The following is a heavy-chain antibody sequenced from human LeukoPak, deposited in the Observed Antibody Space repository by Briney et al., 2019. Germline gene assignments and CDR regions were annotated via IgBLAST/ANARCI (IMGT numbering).Heavy chain of an antibody. J-gene: IGHJ4*02. V-gene: IGHV3-23*01. Sequence: GGSLRLSCAASGFTFSSYDMSWVRQAPGKGLEWVSAISSSDGTTYYADPVKGRFTISRDNSKNTLYLQMNSLRAEDTAVYYCAKEKNRYCSGGSCYSFDYWGQGTLVTVSS. CDR2: ISSSDGTT. CDR1: GFTFSSYD. D-gene: IGHD2-15*01. CDR3: AKEKNRYCSGGSCYSFDY.